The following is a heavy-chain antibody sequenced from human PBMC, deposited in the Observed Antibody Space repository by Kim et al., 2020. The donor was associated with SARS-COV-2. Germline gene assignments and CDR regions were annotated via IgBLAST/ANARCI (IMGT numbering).Heavy chain of an antibody. CDR3: ARAGYSSSSRYYYGMDV. CDR2: SIPIFGTA. V-gene: IGHV1-69*13. D-gene: IGHD6-13*01. CDR1: GGTFSSYA. J-gene: IGHJ6*02. Sequence: SVKVSCKASGGTFSSYAISWVRQAPGQGLEWMGGSIPIFGTANYAQKFQGRVTITADESTSTAYMELSSLRSEDTAVYYCARAGYSSSSRYYYGMDVWGQGTTVTVSS.